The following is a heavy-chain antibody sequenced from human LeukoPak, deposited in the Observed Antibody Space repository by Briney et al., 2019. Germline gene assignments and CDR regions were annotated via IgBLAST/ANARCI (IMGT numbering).Heavy chain of an antibody. V-gene: IGHV4-59*08. D-gene: IGHD3-10*01. CDR2: IYYSGST. J-gene: IGHJ4*02. CDR3: ARQEDYGSGSYFNY. CDR1: GGSISSYY. Sequence: SETLSLTCTVSGGSISSYYWSWIRQPPGKGLEWIGYIYYSGSTNYNPSLKSRVTIPVDTSKNQFSLKLSSVTAADTAVYYCARQEDYGSGSYFNYWGQGTLVTVSS.